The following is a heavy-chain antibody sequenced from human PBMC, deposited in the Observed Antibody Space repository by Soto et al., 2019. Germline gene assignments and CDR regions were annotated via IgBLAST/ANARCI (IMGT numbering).Heavy chain of an antibody. CDR1: GFTFSSYG. Sequence: QVQLVESGGGVVQPGRSLRLSCAASGFTFSSYGMHWVRQAPGKGLEWVAVIWYDGSNKYYADSVKGRFTISRDNSKNPLYLQMNSLRAEDTAVYYCASLTDLIYFDYWGQGTLVTVSS. CDR2: IWYDGSNK. V-gene: IGHV3-33*01. CDR3: ASLTDLIYFDY. J-gene: IGHJ4*02. D-gene: IGHD3-9*01.